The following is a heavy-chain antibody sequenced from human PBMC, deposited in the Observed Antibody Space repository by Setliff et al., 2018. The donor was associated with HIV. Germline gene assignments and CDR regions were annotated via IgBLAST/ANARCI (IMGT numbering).Heavy chain of an antibody. CDR1: GYNFASHW. CDR3: ARQAVDCSGGTCYSTSAFDY. D-gene: IGHD2-15*01. CDR2: VYPDDSDS. J-gene: IGHJ4*02. Sequence: GESLKISCRGSGYNFASHWIAWVRQMPGKGLEWMGIVYPDDSDSRYSPSFQGQVTISADKSVSTAYLQWSSLKASDTAMYYCARQAVDCSGGTCYSTSAFDYWGQGTLVTVSA. V-gene: IGHV5-51*01.